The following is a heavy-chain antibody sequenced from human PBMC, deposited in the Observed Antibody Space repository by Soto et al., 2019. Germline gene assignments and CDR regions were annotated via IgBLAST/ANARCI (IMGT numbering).Heavy chain of an antibody. CDR3: ARDGDIVLVPAAQREYYFDY. J-gene: IGHJ4*02. V-gene: IGHV3-74*01. D-gene: IGHD2-2*01. CDR1: GFTFSSYW. Sequence: PGGSLRLSCAASGFTFSSYWMHWVRQAPGKGLVWVSRINSDGSSTSYADSVKGRFTISRDNAKNTLYLQMNSLRAEDTAVYYCARDGDIVLVPAAQREYYFDYWGQGTLVTVSS. CDR2: INSDGSST.